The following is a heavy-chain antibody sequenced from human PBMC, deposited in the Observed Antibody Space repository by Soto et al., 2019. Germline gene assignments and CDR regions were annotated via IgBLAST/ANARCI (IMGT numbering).Heavy chain of an antibody. CDR2: MDPNSGST. CDR3: ARERKFDFWRNDLDV. Sequence: ASVKVSCKASGYTFTTYDINWVRQAPGQGLEWLGWMDPNSGSTGYAQNFQGRITMTRNISRNTAHMELSSLQSEDTAVYYCARERKFDFWRNDLDVWAQGTTVTVSS. D-gene: IGHD3-3*01. CDR1: GYTFTTYD. V-gene: IGHV1-8*01. J-gene: IGHJ6*01.